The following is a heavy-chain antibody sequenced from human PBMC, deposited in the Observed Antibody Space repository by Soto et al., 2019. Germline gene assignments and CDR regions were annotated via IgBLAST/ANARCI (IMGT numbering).Heavy chain of an antibody. CDR3: ARDSNPRYSSSWYYYYYMDV. V-gene: IGHV1-18*01. D-gene: IGHD6-13*01. J-gene: IGHJ6*03. CDR1: GYTFTSYG. Sequence: ASVKVSCKASGYTFTSYGISWVRQAPGQGLEWMGWISAYNGNTNYAQKLQGRVTMTTDTSTSTAYMELRSLRSDDTAVYYCARDSNPRYSSSWYYYYYMDVWGKGTTVTVSS. CDR2: ISAYNGNT.